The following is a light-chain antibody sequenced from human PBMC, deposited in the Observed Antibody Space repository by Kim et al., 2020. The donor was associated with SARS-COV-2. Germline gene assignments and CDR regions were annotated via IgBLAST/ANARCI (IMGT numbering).Light chain of an antibody. CDR3: QQRANWYS. V-gene: IGKV3-11*01. Sequence: LSLSPRERATLSCGASKSVSNDLAWYQQKPGQAPRLLIFDASNRATGIPARFSGSGSGTDFTLTISSLEPEDFAVYYCQQRANWYSFGQGTKLEI. J-gene: IGKJ2*03. CDR1: KSVSND. CDR2: DAS.